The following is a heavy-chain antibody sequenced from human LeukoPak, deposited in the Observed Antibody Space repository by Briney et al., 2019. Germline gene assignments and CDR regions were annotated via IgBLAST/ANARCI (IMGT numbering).Heavy chain of an antibody. D-gene: IGHD6-6*01. CDR3: ARAGYSSSSPHYYMDV. V-gene: IGHV1-8*01. CDR1: GYTFTNYD. J-gene: IGHJ6*03. Sequence: VASVKVSCKASGYTFTNYDINWVRQATGQGLEWMGWMNPNSGNTGYAQKFQGRVTMTRNTSISTAYMELSSLRSEDTAVYYCARAGYSSSSPHYYMDVWGKGTTVTVSS. CDR2: MNPNSGNT.